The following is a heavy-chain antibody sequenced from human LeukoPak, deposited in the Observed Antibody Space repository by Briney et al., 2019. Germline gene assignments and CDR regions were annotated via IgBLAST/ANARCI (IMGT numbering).Heavy chain of an antibody. V-gene: IGHV3-21*01. J-gene: IGHJ4*02. D-gene: IGHD4/OR15-4a*01. CDR3: ARDPTMVISNPFDY. CDR2: ISHGSSYI. Sequence: GGSLRLSCAASGFTFSSYNMNWLRQAPGKGLEWVSSISHGSSYIYYADSVKGRFTISRDNAKNSLYLQMNSLRAEDTAVYYCARDPTMVISNPFDYWGQGTLVTVSS. CDR1: GFTFSSYN.